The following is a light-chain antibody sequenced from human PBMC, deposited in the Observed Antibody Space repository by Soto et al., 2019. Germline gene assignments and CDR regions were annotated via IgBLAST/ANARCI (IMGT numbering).Light chain of an antibody. Sequence: AIRMTQSPSSFSASTGDRVTITCRASQGISSYLAWYQQKPGKAPKLLIYAASTLQSGVPSRFSGSGSGTDFTLTSSCLQSEDFATYYCQQYYSDPWTVGQGTKVEIK. CDR2: AAS. J-gene: IGKJ1*01. CDR3: QQYYSDPWT. V-gene: IGKV1-8*01. CDR1: QGISSY.